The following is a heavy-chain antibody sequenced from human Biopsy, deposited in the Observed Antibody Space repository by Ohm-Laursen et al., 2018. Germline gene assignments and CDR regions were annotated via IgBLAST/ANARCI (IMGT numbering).Heavy chain of an antibody. J-gene: IGHJ4*02. CDR3: ARRGSGGRSFDY. V-gene: IGHV4-59*08. CDR2: ISNSGNT. CDR1: GDSINSSY. D-gene: IGHD2-15*01. Sequence: GTLSLTCTVSGDSINSSYWSWIRQAPGKGLEWIGFISNSGNTNYNPSLKSRVTISADTFKNQFSLKLGSVTVADTAVFYCARRGSGGRSFDYWGQGSLVTVSS.